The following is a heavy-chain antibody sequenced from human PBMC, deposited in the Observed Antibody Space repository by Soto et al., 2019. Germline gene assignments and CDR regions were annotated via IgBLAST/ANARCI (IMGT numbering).Heavy chain of an antibody. J-gene: IGHJ4*02. Sequence: EVQLVESGGGLVQPGGSLRLSCAASGFTFSSYWMHWVRQAPGKGLVWVSRISSDGSSTSYADSVKGRFTISRDNAKNTLYLQMNSLRAEDTAVYYCAVYDILTGPFDYWGQGTLVTVSS. D-gene: IGHD3-9*01. CDR2: ISSDGSST. CDR3: AVYDILTGPFDY. CDR1: GFTFSSYW. V-gene: IGHV3-74*01.